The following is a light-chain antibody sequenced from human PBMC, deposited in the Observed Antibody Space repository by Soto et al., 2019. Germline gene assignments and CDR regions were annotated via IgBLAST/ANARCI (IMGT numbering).Light chain of an antibody. CDR2: GPS. V-gene: IGKV3-20*01. CDR3: QQYGSSST. CDR1: QTVSSNF. J-gene: IGKJ1*01. Sequence: EIVLTQSPGTLSLSPGERATLSCRASQTVSSNFLAWYQQKPGQAPRLLIYGPSTRATGIPDRFSGSGSGTDFTLTISRLEPEDFAVYYCQQYGSSSTFGQGTKVEIK.